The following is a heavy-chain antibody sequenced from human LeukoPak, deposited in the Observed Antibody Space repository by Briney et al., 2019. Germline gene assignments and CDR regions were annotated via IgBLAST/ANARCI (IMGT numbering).Heavy chain of an antibody. J-gene: IGHJ4*02. V-gene: IGHV4-38-2*01. CDR1: GYSISSGYY. D-gene: IGHD1-26*01. Sequence: SETLSLTCAVSGYSISSGYYWGWIRQPPGKGLEWIGSIYTSGSTNYNPSLKSRVTMSVDTSKNQFSLKLSSVTAADTAVYYCARSGWEALFDYWGQGTLVTVSS. CDR2: IYTSGST. CDR3: ARSGWEALFDY.